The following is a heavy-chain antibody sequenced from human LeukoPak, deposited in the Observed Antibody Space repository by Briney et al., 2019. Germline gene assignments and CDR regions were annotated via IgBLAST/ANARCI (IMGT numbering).Heavy chain of an antibody. CDR2: IIPIFGTA. CDR3: ARVQLKIFDY. V-gene: IGHV1-69*13. Sequence: SVTVSCKASGGTFSSYAISWVRQAPGQGLEWMGGIIPIFGTANYAQKFQGRVTITADESTSTANMELSSLRSVATAVCFCARVQLKIFDYWGQGTLVTVSS. CDR1: GGTFSSYA. D-gene: IGHD1-1*01. J-gene: IGHJ4*02.